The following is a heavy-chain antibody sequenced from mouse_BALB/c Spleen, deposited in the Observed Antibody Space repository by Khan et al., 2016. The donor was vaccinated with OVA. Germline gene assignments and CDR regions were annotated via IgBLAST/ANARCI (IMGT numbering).Heavy chain of an antibody. D-gene: IGHD2-10*01. V-gene: IGHV2-6-5*01. CDR3: ANLLWSHYYAMDY. CDR1: GFSLTDYG. CDR2: IWGGGTT. J-gene: IGHJ4*01. Sequence: QVQLKQSGPGLVEPSQSLSITCTVSGFSLTDYGVGWIRQTPGKGLEWLGVIWGGGTTYDNSALKSRLSISKDNSKSQVCLKMNSLQTDDTAMYYCANLLWSHYYAMDYWCQGTSFTVSS.